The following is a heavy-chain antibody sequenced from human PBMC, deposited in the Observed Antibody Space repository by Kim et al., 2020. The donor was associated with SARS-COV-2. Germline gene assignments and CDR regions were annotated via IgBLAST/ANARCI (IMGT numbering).Heavy chain of an antibody. J-gene: IGHJ4*02. CDR2: ISAYNGNT. CDR3: ARDRGILTGYYNSPFEY. Sequence: ASVKVSCKASGYTFTSYGISWVRQAPEQGLEWMGWISAYNGNTNYAQKLQGRVTMTTDTSTSTAYMELRSLRSDDTAVYYCARDRGILTGYYNSPFEYWGQGTLVTVSS. CDR1: GYTFTSYG. V-gene: IGHV1-18*01. D-gene: IGHD3-9*01.